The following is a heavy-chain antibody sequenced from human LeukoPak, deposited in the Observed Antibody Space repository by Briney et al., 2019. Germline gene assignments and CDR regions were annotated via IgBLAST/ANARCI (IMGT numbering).Heavy chain of an antibody. V-gene: IGHV3-33*05. CDR2: IQSNGRNK. CDR1: GFIFSSDD. J-gene: IGHJ4*02. CDR3: AKAPPYKKYFDY. D-gene: IGHD1-1*01. Sequence: PGGSLRLSCAASGFIFSSDDMHWVRQAPGKGLEWVAGIQSNGRNKYYVDSVKGRFAISRDNSKSTLYLQVNSLRAEDTAVYYCAKAPPYKKYFDYWGQGTLVTVSS.